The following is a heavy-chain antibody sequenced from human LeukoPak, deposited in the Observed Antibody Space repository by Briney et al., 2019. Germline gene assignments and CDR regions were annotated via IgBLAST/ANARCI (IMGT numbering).Heavy chain of an antibody. Sequence: GGSLRLSCAASGFTLSTYDMHWVRQGPGEGLEWVAAVGTSGHTFYPDSVKGQFTISRENARNSEYLQMNSLRAGDTAVYYCVRSFYGDHPYWGQGTLVTVSS. J-gene: IGHJ4*02. D-gene: IGHD4-17*01. CDR3: VRSFYGDHPY. CDR1: GFTLSTYD. V-gene: IGHV3-13*01. CDR2: VGTSGHT.